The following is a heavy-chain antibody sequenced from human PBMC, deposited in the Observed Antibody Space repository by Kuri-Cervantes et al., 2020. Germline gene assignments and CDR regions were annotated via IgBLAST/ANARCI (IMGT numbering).Heavy chain of an antibody. CDR2: IWYDGSNK. D-gene: IGHD2-2*02. J-gene: IGHJ6*02. CDR3: ARGGKYQLLYVPYYYYYGMDV. Sequence: GGSLRLSCAASGFTFSSYGMHWVRQAPGKGLEWVAVIWYDGSNKYYADSVKGRFTISRDNSENTLYLQMNSLRAEDTAVYYCARGGKYQLLYVPYYYYYGMDVWGQGTTVTVSS. CDR1: GFTFSSYG. V-gene: IGHV3-33*01.